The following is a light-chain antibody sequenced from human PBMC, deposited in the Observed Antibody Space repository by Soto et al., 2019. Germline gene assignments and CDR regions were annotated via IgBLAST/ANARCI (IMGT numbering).Light chain of an antibody. CDR3: SSYTSSSTLHVL. Sequence: QSALTQPASVSGSPGQSITISCTGTSRDVGGYNYVSWYQQHPGKAPKLKIYDVSNRPSGVSNRFSGSKSGNTASLTISGLQAEDEADYYCSSYTSSSTLHVLFGGGTKLTVL. J-gene: IGLJ2*01. V-gene: IGLV2-14*01. CDR1: SRDVGGYNY. CDR2: DVS.